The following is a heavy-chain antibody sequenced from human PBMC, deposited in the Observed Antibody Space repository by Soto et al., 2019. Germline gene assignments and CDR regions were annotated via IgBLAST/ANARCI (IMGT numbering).Heavy chain of an antibody. CDR1: GGSISSGCYY. Sequence: PSETLSLTCTVSGGSISSGCYYWSWIRQHPGKGQEGIGNIYYSASTYYNPSLKSSVTISVDTSKNQLSLKLSSVTAADTAVYYRARGGSSMITNYFDYWGQGTMVTVYS. CDR2: IYYSAST. V-gene: IGHV4-31*03. CDR3: ARGGSSMITNYFDY. J-gene: IGHJ4*02. D-gene: IGHD3-16*01.